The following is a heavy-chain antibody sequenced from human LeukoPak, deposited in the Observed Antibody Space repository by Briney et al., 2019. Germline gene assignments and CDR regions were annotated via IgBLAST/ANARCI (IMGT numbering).Heavy chain of an antibody. Sequence: SETLSLTCTVSGGSISSYYWSWIRQPAGKGLEWIGRIYTSGSTNYNPSLKSRVTMSVDTSKNQFSLKLSSVTAADTAVYYCARAAIVVVPAAMALDAFDIWGQGTMVTVSS. J-gene: IGHJ3*02. V-gene: IGHV4-4*07. CDR1: GGSISSYY. CDR2: IYTSGST. D-gene: IGHD2-2*01. CDR3: ARAAIVVVPAAMALDAFDI.